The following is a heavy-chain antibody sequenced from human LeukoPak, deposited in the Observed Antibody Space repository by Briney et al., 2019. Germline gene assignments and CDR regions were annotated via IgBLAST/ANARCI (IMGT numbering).Heavy chain of an antibody. D-gene: IGHD3-16*02. CDR3: ARGMRLRLGELSLSP. Sequence: GGSLRLSRAASGFTFSSYWMSWVRQAPGKGLEWVANIKQDGSEKYYVDSVKGRFTISRDNAKNSLYLQMNSLRAEDTAVYYCARGMRLRLGELSLSPWGQGTLVTVSS. CDR2: IKQDGSEK. CDR1: GFTFSSYW. J-gene: IGHJ5*02. V-gene: IGHV3-7*03.